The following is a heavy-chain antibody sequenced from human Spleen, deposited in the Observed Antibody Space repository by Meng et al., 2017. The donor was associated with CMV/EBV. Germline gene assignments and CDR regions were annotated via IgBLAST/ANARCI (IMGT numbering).Heavy chain of an antibody. J-gene: IGHJ4*02. D-gene: IGHD1-7*01. CDR2: TRNRANSYTT. CDR1: GFTFSDHY. CDR3: TRAGGGTSVFDY. Sequence: GESLKISCAASGFTFSDHYMDWVRQAPGKGLEWVGRTRNRANSYTTEYAASVKGRFTISRDDSKNSLFLQMNSLKTEDTAVYYWTRAGGGTSVFDYWGQGTLVTVSS. V-gene: IGHV3-72*01.